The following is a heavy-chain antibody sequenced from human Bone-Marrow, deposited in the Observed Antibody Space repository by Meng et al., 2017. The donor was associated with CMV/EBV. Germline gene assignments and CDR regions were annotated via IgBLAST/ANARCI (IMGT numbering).Heavy chain of an antibody. CDR2: ISSSSSTI. J-gene: IGHJ3*02. V-gene: IGHV3-48*04. CDR1: GFTFSSYS. CDR3: ARGMDDFWSGYFAFDI. D-gene: IGHD3-3*01. Sequence: GESLKISCAASGFTFSSYSMNWVRQAPGKGLEWVSYISSSSSTIYYADSVKGRFTISRDNAKNSLYLQMNSLRAEDTAVYYCARGMDDFWSGYFAFDIWGQGKMVNV.